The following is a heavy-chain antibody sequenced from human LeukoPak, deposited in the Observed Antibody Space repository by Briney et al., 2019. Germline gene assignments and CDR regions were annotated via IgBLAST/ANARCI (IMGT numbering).Heavy chain of an antibody. CDR1: GGSFSGYY. CDR3: ARDRNGDYEFWSGYFNNWFDP. J-gene: IGHJ5*02. CDR2: INHSGST. V-gene: IGHV4-34*01. D-gene: IGHD3-3*01. Sequence: SETLSLTCAVYGGSFSGYYWSWIRHPPGKGLEWIGEINHSGSTNYNPSLKSRVTISVDTSKNQFSLKLSSVTAADTAVYYCARDRNGDYEFWSGYFNNWFDPWGQGTLVTVSS.